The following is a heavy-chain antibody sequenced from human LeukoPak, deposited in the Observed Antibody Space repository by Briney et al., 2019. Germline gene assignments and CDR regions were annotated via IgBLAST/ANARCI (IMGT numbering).Heavy chain of an antibody. CDR3: ARLRVSVKEVSYFGY. V-gene: IGHV3-30*04. CDR1: GFTFSSYA. CDR2: ISYDGSNK. J-gene: IGHJ4*02. D-gene: IGHD2-8*01. Sequence: GGSLRLSCAASGFTFSSYAMHWVRQAPGKGLEWVAVISYDGSNKYYADSVKGRFTISRDNSKNTLYLQMNSLRAEDTAVYYCARLRVSVKEVSYFGYWGQGTLVTVSS.